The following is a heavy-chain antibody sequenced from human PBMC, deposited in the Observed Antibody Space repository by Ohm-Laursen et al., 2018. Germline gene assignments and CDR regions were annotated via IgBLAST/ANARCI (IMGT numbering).Heavy chain of an antibody. V-gene: IGHV4-34*01. CDR2: INHSRST. J-gene: IGHJ4*02. Sequence: SDTLSLTCAVYGGSFSGYYWNWIRQPPGKGLEWIGEINHSRSTKYNSSFKSRVTISVDTSKNQFSLKLSSVTAADTAVYYCARGFSGWWGRIDYWGQGILVTASS. CDR3: ARGFSGWWGRIDY. D-gene: IGHD6-19*01. CDR1: GGSFSGYY.